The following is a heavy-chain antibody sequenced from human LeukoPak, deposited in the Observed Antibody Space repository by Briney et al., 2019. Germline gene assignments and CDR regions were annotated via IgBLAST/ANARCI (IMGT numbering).Heavy chain of an antibody. D-gene: IGHD2-2*01. CDR2: INPNSGGT. CDR1: GYTFTGYY. V-gene: IGHV1-2*02. Sequence: GASVKVSCKASGYTFTGYYMHWVRQAPGQGLEWMGWINPNSGGTNYAQKFQGRVTMTRDTSISTAYMELSRLRSDDTAVYYCARGVPGYCSSTSCPGGYWFDPWGQGTLVTVSS. CDR3: ARGVPGYCSSTSCPGGYWFDP. J-gene: IGHJ5*02.